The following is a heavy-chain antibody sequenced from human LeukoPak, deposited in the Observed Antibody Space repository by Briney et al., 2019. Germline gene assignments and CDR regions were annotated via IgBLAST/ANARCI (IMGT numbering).Heavy chain of an antibody. V-gene: IGHV4-4*09. D-gene: IGHD6-13*01. Sequence: SETLSLTCTVSGGSISSYYWSWIRQPPGKGLEWIGYIYTSGSTNYNPSLKSRVTISVDTSKNQFSLKLSSVTAADTAVYYCARLTSCSSWTPWFDPWGQGTLVTVSS. CDR1: GGSISSYY. J-gene: IGHJ5*02. CDR2: IYTSGST. CDR3: ARLTSCSSWTPWFDP.